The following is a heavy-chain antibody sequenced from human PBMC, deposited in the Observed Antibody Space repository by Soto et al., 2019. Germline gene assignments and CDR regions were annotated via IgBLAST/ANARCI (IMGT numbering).Heavy chain of an antibody. Sequence: GGSLRLSCAASGFTFSSYAMHWVRQAPGKGLEWVAVISYDGSNKYYADSVKGRFTISRDNSKNTLYLQMNSLTPEDTAVYYCARVVPYSSSWALESNYGMDVWGQGTTVTVSS. D-gene: IGHD6-13*01. CDR2: ISYDGSNK. CDR1: GFTFSSYA. V-gene: IGHV3-30-3*01. CDR3: ARVVPYSSSWALESNYGMDV. J-gene: IGHJ6*02.